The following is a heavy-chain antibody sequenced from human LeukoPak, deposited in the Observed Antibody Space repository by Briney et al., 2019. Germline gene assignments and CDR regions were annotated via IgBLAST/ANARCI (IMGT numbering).Heavy chain of an antibody. CDR3: ARASGGDPDYFDY. CDR1: GFTFCSYS. J-gene: IGHJ4*02. Sequence: GGSLILSCAASGFTFCSYSMNWVRQAPGKGLEWVSSISSSSSYIYYADSVKGRFTISRDNAKNSLYLQMNSLRVEDTAVYYCARASGGDPDYFDYWGQGTLVTVSS. V-gene: IGHV3-21*01. D-gene: IGHD2-21*02. CDR2: ISSSSSYI.